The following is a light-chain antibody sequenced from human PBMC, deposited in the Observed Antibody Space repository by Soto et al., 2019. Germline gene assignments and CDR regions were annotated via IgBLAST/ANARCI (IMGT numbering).Light chain of an antibody. J-gene: IGKJ1*01. CDR2: ATS. Sequence: DIQMTQSPPSLSASVGDGVTITCRASKGINNYLAWFQQQPGTAPKPLIYATSTLHSGVPSRFTGSGSGTEFTLTIPSLQPEDFVTYYCQQYNSYPWTFGQGTKVEVK. V-gene: IGKV1-16*01. CDR1: KGINNY. CDR3: QQYNSYPWT.